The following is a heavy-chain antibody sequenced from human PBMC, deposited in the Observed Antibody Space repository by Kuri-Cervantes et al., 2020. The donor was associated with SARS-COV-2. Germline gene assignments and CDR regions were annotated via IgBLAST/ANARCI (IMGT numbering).Heavy chain of an antibody. V-gene: IGHV1-24*01. J-gene: IGHJ6*03. CDR2: FDPEDGET. CDR1: GYTLTELS. Sequence: ASVKVSCKVSGYTLTELSMHWVRQAPGKGLEWMGGFDPEDGETIYAQKFQGRVTMTEDTSTDTAYMELSSLRSEDTAVYYCARDGVVVPAAMTSYYYYYMDVWGKGTTVTVSS. CDR3: ARDGVVVPAAMTSYYYYYMDV. D-gene: IGHD2-2*01.